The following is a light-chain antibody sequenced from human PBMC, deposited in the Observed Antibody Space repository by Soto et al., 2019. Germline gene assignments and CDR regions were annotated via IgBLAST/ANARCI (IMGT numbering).Light chain of an antibody. Sequence: QSVLTQPPSASGTPGQRVTISCSGSSSNIGSNTVNWYQQLPGTAPKLLIYSNNQRPSGVPDRFSGSKSGTSASLAISGLQSEDEAHYYCAAWDDSLNGWEFGGGTKLTVL. CDR2: SNN. CDR3: AAWDDSLNGWE. J-gene: IGLJ2*01. V-gene: IGLV1-44*01. CDR1: SSNIGSNT.